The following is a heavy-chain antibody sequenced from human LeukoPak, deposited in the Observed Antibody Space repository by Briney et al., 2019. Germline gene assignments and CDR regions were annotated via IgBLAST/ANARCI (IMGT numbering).Heavy chain of an antibody. D-gene: IGHD4-23*01. CDR1: GFTYSSHG. J-gene: IGHJ4*02. V-gene: IGHV3-33*01. CDR3: ARDAGERWTIDFDY. CDR2: IWYDGSNE. Sequence: PGRSLRLSCAASGFTYSSHGMHWVRQAPGKGLEWVAFIWYDGSNEYYGDSVKGRFTISRDDSKKTLYLQMNSLRADDTAVYYCARDAGERWTIDFDYWGQGTLVTVSS.